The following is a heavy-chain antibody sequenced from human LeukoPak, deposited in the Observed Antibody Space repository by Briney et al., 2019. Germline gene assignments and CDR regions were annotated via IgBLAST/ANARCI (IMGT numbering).Heavy chain of an antibody. D-gene: IGHD1-26*01. V-gene: IGHV4-59*08. Sequence: PSETLSLTCIVSGGSISSYYWSWIRQPPGKGLESIGYIYSSGSTNSNPSLKSRVTISVDTSKSQFSLKMTSVTAADTAVYYCARQGSGGRAFDIWGQGTMVTVSS. J-gene: IGHJ3*02. CDR2: IYSSGST. CDR1: GGSISSYY. CDR3: ARQGSGGRAFDI.